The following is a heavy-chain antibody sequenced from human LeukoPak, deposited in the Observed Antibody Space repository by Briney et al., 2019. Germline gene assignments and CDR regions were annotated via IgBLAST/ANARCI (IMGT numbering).Heavy chain of an antibody. CDR1: GFTFSSYG. J-gene: IGHJ3*02. D-gene: IGHD6-13*01. Sequence: QAGGSLRLSCAASGFTFSSYGMHWVRQAPGKGLEWVAFIRYDGSNKYYADSVKGRFTISRDNSKNTLYLQMNSLRAEDTAVYYCAKAPGAAVDAFDIWGQGTMVTVSS. V-gene: IGHV3-30*02. CDR3: AKAPGAAVDAFDI. CDR2: IRYDGSNK.